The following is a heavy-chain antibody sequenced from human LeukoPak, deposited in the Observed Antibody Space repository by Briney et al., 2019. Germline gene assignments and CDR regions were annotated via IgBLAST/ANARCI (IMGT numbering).Heavy chain of an antibody. CDR2: ISYDGSNK. V-gene: IGHV3-30*18. D-gene: IGHD2-15*01. Sequence: PGGSLRLSCAASGFTFSSYGMHWVRQAPGKGLEWVAVISYDGSNKYYADSVKGRFTIARDNSKNTLYLQMNSLRVDDTAVYYCAQQLGYCSGGTCYFTYWGQGTLVTVSS. CDR1: GFTFSSYG. J-gene: IGHJ1*01. CDR3: AQQLGYCSGGTCYFTY.